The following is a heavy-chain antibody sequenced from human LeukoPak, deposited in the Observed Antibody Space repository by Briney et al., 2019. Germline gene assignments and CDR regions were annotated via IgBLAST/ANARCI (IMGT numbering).Heavy chain of an antibody. D-gene: IGHD2-15*01. J-gene: IGHJ4*02. CDR1: GFTFGTYG. CDR2: IWYDGSNK. V-gene: IGHV3-33*01. Sequence: GGSLRLSCAASGFTFGTYGMNWVRQAPGKGLEWVAVIWYDGSNKYYADSVKGRFTISRDNSKDTLYLQMNSLRAEDTAMYYCASQMVAASSYWGQGTLVTVSS. CDR3: ASQMVAASSY.